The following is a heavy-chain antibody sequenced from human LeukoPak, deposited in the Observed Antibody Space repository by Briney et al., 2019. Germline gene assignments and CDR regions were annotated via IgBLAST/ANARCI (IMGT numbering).Heavy chain of an antibody. D-gene: IGHD6-13*01. Sequence: SETPSLTCAVYGGSFSGYYWSWIRQPPGKGLEWIGEISPRGSTNYSPSLKSRVTISVDTSKNQFSLKVNSVIAADTAVFYCARVIRRGPINVEAGGADSRHYYYMDVWGKGTAVTVSS. V-gene: IGHV4-34*01. CDR3: ARVIRRGPINVEAGGADSRHYYYMDV. CDR1: GGSFSGYY. CDR2: ISPRGST. J-gene: IGHJ6*03.